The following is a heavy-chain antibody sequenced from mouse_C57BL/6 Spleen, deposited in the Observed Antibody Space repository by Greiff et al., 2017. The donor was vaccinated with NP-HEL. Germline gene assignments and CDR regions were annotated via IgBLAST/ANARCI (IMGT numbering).Heavy chain of an antibody. Sequence: VQLQQSGAELVRPGASVKLSCTASGFNIKDDYMHWVKQRPERGLEWIGWIDPENGDTEYAAKFQGKATITADTSSNTAYLQLSSLTSEDTAVYYCTTYDYGGFAYWGQGTLVTVSA. V-gene: IGHV14-4*01. CDR1: GFNIKDDY. D-gene: IGHD2-4*01. CDR3: TTYDYGGFAY. J-gene: IGHJ3*01. CDR2: IDPENGDT.